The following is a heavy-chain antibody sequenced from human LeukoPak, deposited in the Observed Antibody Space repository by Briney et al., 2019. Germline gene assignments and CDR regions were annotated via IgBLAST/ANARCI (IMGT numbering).Heavy chain of an antibody. CDR2: IYFSGST. V-gene: IGHV4-59*08. CDR1: GGSISSYY. J-gene: IGHJ4*02. D-gene: IGHD6-13*01. Sequence: SETLSLTGTVSGGSISSYYWSWIRQPPGKGLEWIGYIYFSGSTNYNPSLKSRVTISVDTSKNQFSLKLSSVTAADTAVYYCARAAAGDFDYWGQGTLVTVSS. CDR3: ARAAAGDFDY.